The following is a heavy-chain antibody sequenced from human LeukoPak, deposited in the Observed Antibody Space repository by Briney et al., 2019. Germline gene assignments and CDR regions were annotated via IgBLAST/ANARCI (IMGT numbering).Heavy chain of an antibody. J-gene: IGHJ4*02. V-gene: IGHV4-59*08. D-gene: IGHD3-22*01. CDR1: GGSISSYY. CDR2: IYYSGST. CDR3: ASSTSGYYYPVDY. Sequence: PSETLSLTCTVSGGSISSYYWSWIRQPPGKGLEWIGYIYYSGSTNYNPSLKSRVTISVDTSKNQFSLKLSSVTAADTAVYYCASSTSGYYYPVDYWGQGTLVTVSS.